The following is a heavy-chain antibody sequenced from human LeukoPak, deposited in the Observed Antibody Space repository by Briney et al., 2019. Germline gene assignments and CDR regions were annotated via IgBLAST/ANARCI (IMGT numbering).Heavy chain of an antibody. J-gene: IGHJ3*02. V-gene: IGHV4-31*02. CDR1: GGSISSGGYC. CDR2: IDYSGRT. CDR3: AQSGYVAAFDI. Sequence: SQTLSLTCTVSGGSISSGGYCWSWNRQHPGKGREWIGYIDYSGRTYDNPSLKSRVTISVATSKIQFSLKLSSVTAADTAVYYCAQSGYVAAFDIWGQGTMVTVSS. D-gene: IGHD5-12*01.